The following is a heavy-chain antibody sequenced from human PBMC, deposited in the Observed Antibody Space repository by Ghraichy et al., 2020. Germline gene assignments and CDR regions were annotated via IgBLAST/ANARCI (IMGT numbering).Heavy chain of an antibody. Sequence: ASVKVSCKASGYTFSSYGIRWVRQAPGHGLEWMGVISGYNGNTKYAQKFQGRVTMTTYTSKSTAYMERRGLTSDDTAVYFCARGAMTGYFDSWGQGTLVTVSS. V-gene: IGHV1-18*01. CDR2: ISGYNGNT. J-gene: IGHJ4*02. CDR3: ARGAMTGYFDS. CDR1: GYTFSSYG. D-gene: IGHD3-9*01.